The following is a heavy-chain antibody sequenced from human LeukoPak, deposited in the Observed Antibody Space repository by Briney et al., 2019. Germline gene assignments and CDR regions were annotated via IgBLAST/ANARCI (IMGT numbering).Heavy chain of an antibody. CDR1: GYTFTGYY. Sequence: GASVKVSCKASGYTFTGYYMHWVRQAPGQGLEWMGWINPNSGGTNYAQKFQGRVTMTRDTSISTAHMELSRLRSDDTAVYYCAREAYDYGDDSREPNFDYWGQGTLVTVSS. CDR3: AREAYDYGDDSREPNFDY. CDR2: INPNSGGT. D-gene: IGHD4-17*01. V-gene: IGHV1-2*02. J-gene: IGHJ4*02.